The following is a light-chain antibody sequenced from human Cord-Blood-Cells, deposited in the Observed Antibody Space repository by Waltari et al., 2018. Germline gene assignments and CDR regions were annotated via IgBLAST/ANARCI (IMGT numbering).Light chain of an antibody. CDR1: SSNVGGYNY. V-gene: IGLV2-14*03. J-gene: IGLJ3*02. CDR3: SSYTSSSTWV. CDR2: DVS. Sequence: QSALPQPASVSGSPGQSITISCPGTSSNVGGYNYVSWYPQHPGKAPKLTIYDVSNRPSGVSNRFSGSKSGNTASLTISGLQAEDEADYYCSSYTSSSTWVFGGGTKLTVL.